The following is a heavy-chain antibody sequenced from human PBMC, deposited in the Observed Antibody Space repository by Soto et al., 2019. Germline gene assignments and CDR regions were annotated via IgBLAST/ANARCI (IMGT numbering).Heavy chain of an antibody. D-gene: IGHD2-2*01. J-gene: IGHJ6*02. CDR2: IYSGGST. V-gene: IGHV3-53*02. CDR3: ARSIGYCSSTSCYPYYYYGMDV. Sequence: EVQLVETGGGLIQPGGSLRLSCAASGFTVSSNYMSWVRQAPGKGLEWVSVIYSGGSTYYADSVKGRFTISRDNSKNTLYLQMNSLRAEDTAVYYCARSIGYCSSTSCYPYYYYGMDVWGQGTTVTVSS. CDR1: GFTVSSNY.